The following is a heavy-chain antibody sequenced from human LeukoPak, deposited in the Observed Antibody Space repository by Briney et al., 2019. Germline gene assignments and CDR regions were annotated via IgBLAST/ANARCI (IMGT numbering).Heavy chain of an antibody. V-gene: IGHV3-30*03. CDR3: ARRSYYSGSGSPPRY. J-gene: IGHJ4*02. CDR1: GFTFSSYG. D-gene: IGHD3-10*01. CDR2: ISYDGSNK. Sequence: GRSLRLSCAASGFTFSSYGMHWVRQAPGKGLEWVAVISYDGSNKCYADSVKGRFTISRDNSKNTLYLQMNSLRAEDTAVYYCARRSYYSGSGSPPRYWGQGTLVTVSS.